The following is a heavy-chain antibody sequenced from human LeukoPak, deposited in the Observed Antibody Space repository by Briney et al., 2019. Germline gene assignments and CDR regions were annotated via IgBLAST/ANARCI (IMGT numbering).Heavy chain of an antibody. V-gene: IGHV4-30-4*01. D-gene: IGHD6-13*01. CDR2: IYYSGST. CDR1: GGSISSGDYY. J-gene: IGHJ5*02. CDR3: ARASSWYWFDP. Sequence: SETLSLTCTVSGGSISSGDYYWSWIRQPPGKGLEWIGYIYYSGSTYYNPSLKSRVTISVDTSKNQFSLKLSSVTAADTAVYYCARASSWYWFDPWGRGTLVTVSS.